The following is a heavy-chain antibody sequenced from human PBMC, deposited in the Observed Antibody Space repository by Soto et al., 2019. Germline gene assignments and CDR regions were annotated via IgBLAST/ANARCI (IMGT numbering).Heavy chain of an antibody. D-gene: IGHD6-6*01. Sequence: AGSMRISRAASGFTLCIYAVHGVRKDKGKGLEWVAVISYDGSNKYYADSVKGRFTISRDNSKNTLYLQMNSLRAEDTAVYYCAREEGYSSSSDYWGQGTLVTVSS. CDR1: GFTLCIYA. CDR3: AREEGYSSSSDY. CDR2: ISYDGSNK. J-gene: IGHJ4*02. V-gene: IGHV3-30-3*01.